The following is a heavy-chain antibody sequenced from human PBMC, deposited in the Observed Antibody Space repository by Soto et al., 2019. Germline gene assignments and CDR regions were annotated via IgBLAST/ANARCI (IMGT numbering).Heavy chain of an antibody. CDR1: GFTFSTYA. Sequence: PGGSLRLSCAASGFTFSTYAMSWVRLAPGRGLEWVSTITATGGTTYYRDSVQGRFTISRDNSKSTLDLQMSSLRAEDTGLYYCARAFQDYSTNKWFDPWGQGSLVTVSS. CDR2: ITATGGTT. CDR3: ARAFQDYSTNKWFDP. J-gene: IGHJ5*02. D-gene: IGHD2-2*01. V-gene: IGHV3-23*01.